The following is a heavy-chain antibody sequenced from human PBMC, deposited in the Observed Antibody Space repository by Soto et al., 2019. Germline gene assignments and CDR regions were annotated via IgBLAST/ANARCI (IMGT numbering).Heavy chain of an antibody. J-gene: IGHJ4*02. CDR3: ARESEDLTSNFDY. V-gene: IGHV3-21*06. CDR1: GFNFTRYS. CDR2: ISSTTNYI. Sequence: PGGSLRLSXAASGFNFTRYSMNWVRQAPGKGLEWVSSISSTTNYIYYGDSMKGRFTISRDNAKNSLYLEMNSLRAEDTAVYYCARESEDLTSNFDYWGQGTLVTVSS.